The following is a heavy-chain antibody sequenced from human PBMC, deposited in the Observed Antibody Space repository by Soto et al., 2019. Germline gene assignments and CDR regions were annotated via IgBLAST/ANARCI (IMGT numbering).Heavy chain of an antibody. J-gene: IGHJ6*02. D-gene: IGHD3-10*01. CDR3: ARDDEYSGNGMDV. Sequence: ESGGGVVPPGRSLRLSCAASEFTFSNYGMHWVRQAPGKGLEWVAVILNDGSNRYHADSVKDRFTISRDNSKNTLYLQMNSLRAEDTAVYYCARDDEYSGNGMDVWGQGTTVTVS. CDR1: EFTFSNYG. CDR2: ILNDGSNR. V-gene: IGHV3-33*01.